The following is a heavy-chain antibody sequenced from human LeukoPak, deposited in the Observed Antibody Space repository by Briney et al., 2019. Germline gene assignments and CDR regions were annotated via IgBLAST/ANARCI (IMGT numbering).Heavy chain of an antibody. CDR2: IYSGGTT. J-gene: IGHJ4*02. V-gene: IGHV3-53*01. Sequence: GGSLRLSCAASGLTVSSNYMSWVRQAPGKGLEWVSLIYSGGTTYYADSVKGRFTISRDNSKNTLYLQMNSLRAEDTAVYYCARAAGYGDPFDYWGQGTLVTVSS. CDR1: GLTVSSNY. D-gene: IGHD4-17*01. CDR3: ARAAGYGDPFDY.